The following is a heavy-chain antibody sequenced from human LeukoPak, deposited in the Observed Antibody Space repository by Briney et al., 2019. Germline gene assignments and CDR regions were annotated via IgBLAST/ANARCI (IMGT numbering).Heavy chain of an antibody. CDR2: INTDGSST. Sequence: PGGSLRLSCAASGFTFSSYWMHWVRQAPGKGLVWVSRINTDGSSTSHADSVEGRFTISRDNAKSTLYLQMNSLRAEDTAVYYCARGRSGNYMDVWGKGTTVTVSS. D-gene: IGHD5-24*01. J-gene: IGHJ6*03. V-gene: IGHV3-74*01. CDR1: GFTFSSYW. CDR3: ARGRSGNYMDV.